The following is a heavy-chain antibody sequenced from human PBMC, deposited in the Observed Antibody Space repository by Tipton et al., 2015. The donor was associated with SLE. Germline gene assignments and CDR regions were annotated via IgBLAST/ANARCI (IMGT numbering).Heavy chain of an antibody. Sequence: TLSLTCAVYGGSFSGYYRSWIRQPPGKGLEWIGEINHSGSTNYNPSLKSRVTISVDTSKNQFSLKLSSVTAADTAVYYCAGGSVTVNYWGQGTLVTVSS. CDR2: INHSGST. J-gene: IGHJ4*02. V-gene: IGHV4-34*01. CDR3: AGGSVTVNY. CDR1: GGSFSGYY. D-gene: IGHD4-23*01.